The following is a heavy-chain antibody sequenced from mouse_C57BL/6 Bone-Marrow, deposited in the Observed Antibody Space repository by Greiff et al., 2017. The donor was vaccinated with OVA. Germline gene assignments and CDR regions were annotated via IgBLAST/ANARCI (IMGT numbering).Heavy chain of an antibody. Sequence: VQLQESGPELVKPGASVKISCTASGYAFSSSWMNWVKQRPGKGLEWIGRIYPGDGDTNYNGKFKGKATLTADKSSSTAYMQLSSLTSEDSAVYFCAREVFSLFAYWGQGTLVTVSA. CDR3: AREVFSLFAY. D-gene: IGHD6-1*01. V-gene: IGHV1-82*01. CDR1: GYAFSSSW. CDR2: IYPGDGDT. J-gene: IGHJ3*01.